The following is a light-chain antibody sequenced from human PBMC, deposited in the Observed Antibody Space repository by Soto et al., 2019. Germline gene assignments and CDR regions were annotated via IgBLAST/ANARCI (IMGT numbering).Light chain of an antibody. CDR2: WAS. J-gene: IGKJ1*01. CDR3: QQYYSAPWT. Sequence: DIVMTQSPDSLAVSLGERATINCKSSQSVLYSSNNKNYLAWYQQKPRQPPKLLIYWASTRESGVPDRFSGSGAGTDSTLTISRLQAEDVTVYCCQQYYSAPWTLLQGTQVAIK. V-gene: IGKV4-1*01. CDR1: QSVLYSSNNKNY.